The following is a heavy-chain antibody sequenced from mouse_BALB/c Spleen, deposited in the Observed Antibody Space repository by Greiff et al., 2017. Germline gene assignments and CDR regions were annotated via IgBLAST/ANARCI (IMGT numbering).Heavy chain of an antibody. CDR1: GFTFSNYW. Sequence: EVKLMESGGGLVQPGGSMKLSCVASGFTFSNYWMNWVRQSPEKGLEWVAEIRLKSNNYATHYAESVKGRFTISRDDSKSSVYLQMNNLRAEDTGIYYCTRLTDYYFDYWGQGTTLTVSS. V-gene: IGHV6-6*02. CDR3: TRLTDYYFDY. CDR2: IRLKSNNYAT. J-gene: IGHJ2*01.